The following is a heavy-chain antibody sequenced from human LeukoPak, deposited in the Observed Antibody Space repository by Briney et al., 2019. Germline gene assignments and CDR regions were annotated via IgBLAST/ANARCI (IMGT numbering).Heavy chain of an antibody. J-gene: IGHJ4*02. V-gene: IGHV3-23*01. CDR2: ISGSGGST. D-gene: IGHD3-9*01. CDR1: GFTFSTYA. CDR3: AKPRDILTGYYSFDY. Sequence: PGGPLRLSCAASGFTFSTYAMSWVRQAPGKGLEWVSAISGSGGSTDYADSVKGRFTISRDNSKNTLYVQMNSLRAEDTAVYYCAKPRDILTGYYSFDYWGQGTLVTVSS.